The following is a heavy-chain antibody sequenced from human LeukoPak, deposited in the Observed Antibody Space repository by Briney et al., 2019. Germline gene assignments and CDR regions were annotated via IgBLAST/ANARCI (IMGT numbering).Heavy chain of an antibody. V-gene: IGHV4-59*08. D-gene: IGHD3-10*01. J-gene: IGHJ4*02. CDR2: IYYSGST. Sequence: PSETLSLTCTVSGGSISSYYWSWIRQPPGKGLEWIGYIYYSGSTNYNPSLKSRVTISVYTSKNQFSLKLSSVTAADTAVYYCARGSIKGNKPFDYWGQGTLVTVSS. CDR3: ARGSIKGNKPFDY. CDR1: GGSISSYY.